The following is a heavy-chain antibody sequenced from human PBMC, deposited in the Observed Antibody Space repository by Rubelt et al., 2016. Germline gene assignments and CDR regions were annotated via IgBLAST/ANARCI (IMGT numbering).Heavy chain of an antibody. V-gene: IGHV4-34*01. CDR1: GGSFSGYY. CDR2: INQSGTT. CDR3: AGGRRCSSTSCLLLSPNWFDP. D-gene: IGHD2-2*01. J-gene: IGHJ5*02. Sequence: QVQLQQWGAGLLKPSETLSLTCAVYGGSFSGYYWTWIRQPPGKGLEWIGEINQSGTTNYNQSLNSRVTISVDTSKNQFSLNLHSVTAADTAVYYWAGGRRCSSTSCLLLSPNWFDPWGQGTLVTVSS.